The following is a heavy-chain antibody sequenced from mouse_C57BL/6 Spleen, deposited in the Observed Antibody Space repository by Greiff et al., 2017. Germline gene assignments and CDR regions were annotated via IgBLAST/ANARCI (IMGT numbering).Heavy chain of an antibody. V-gene: IGHV7-3*01. D-gene: IGHD1-1*01. CDR1: GFTFTDYY. CDR2: FRNKANGYTT. J-gene: IGHJ2*01. CDR3: ARCNAVFCFDY. Sequence: DVKLQESGGGLVQPGGSLSISCAASGFTFTDYYMSWVRQPPGKALEWLGFFRNKANGYTTEYSASVKGRFTIARDNPQSILYLHLIALMASDCSTYSSARCNAVFCFDYWGQGTTLTVSS.